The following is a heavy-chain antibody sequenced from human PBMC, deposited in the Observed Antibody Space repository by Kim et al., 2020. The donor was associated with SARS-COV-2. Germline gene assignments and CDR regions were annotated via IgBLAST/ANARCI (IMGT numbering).Heavy chain of an antibody. D-gene: IGHD4-17*01. CDR3: AKDFYLDYGGNSGDAFDI. Sequence: GGSLRLSCAASGFTFSSYGMHWVRQAPGKGLEWVAVISYDGSNKYYADSVKGRFTISRDNSKNTLYLQMNSLRAEDTAVYYCAKDFYLDYGGNSGDAFDIWGQGTMVTVSS. J-gene: IGHJ3*02. CDR2: ISYDGSNK. V-gene: IGHV3-30*18. CDR1: GFTFSSYG.